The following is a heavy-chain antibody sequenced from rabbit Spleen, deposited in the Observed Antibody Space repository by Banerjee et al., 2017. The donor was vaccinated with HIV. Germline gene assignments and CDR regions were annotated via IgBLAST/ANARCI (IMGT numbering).Heavy chain of an antibody. J-gene: IGHJ4*01. CDR3: ARDLVAVIGWNFNL. CDR2: INTITGKS. V-gene: IGHV1S40*01. Sequence: QSLEESGGDLVKPGASLTLTCIASGVSFSGNSYMCWVRQAPGKGLEWIACINTITGKSVYATWAKGRFIMSRTSSTTVTLQMTSLTAADTATYFCARDLVAVIGWNFNLWGPGTLVTVS. D-gene: IGHD1-1*01. CDR1: GVSFSGNSY.